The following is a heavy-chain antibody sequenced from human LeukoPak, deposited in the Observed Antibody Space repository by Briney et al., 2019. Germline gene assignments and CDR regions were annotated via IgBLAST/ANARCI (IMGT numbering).Heavy chain of an antibody. CDR2: LYKDGRT. CDR1: GVSVSDSF. Sequence: PGGSLRLSCVASGVSVSDSFISWVRQTPGKGLEWVSVLYKDGRTFYADSVKGRFTISRDDSRNTLYLQMNSLRAEDTAIYYCAKDPIYGDYPRFFDYWGQGTLVTVSS. V-gene: IGHV3-53*01. J-gene: IGHJ4*02. CDR3: AKDPIYGDYPRFFDY. D-gene: IGHD4-17*01.